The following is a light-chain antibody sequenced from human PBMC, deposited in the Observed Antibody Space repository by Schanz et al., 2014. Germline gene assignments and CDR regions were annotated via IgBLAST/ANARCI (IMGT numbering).Light chain of an antibody. V-gene: IGLV2-8*01. Sequence: QSALTQPPSASGSPGQSVTISCTGTSSDVGAYNYVSWYQQHPGKAPKLMIYEVSKRPSGVPDRFSGSKSGTSASLAISGLQSEDEAHYYCAAWDDSLNGHVVFGGGTKLTVL. J-gene: IGLJ2*01. CDR2: EVS. CDR1: SSDVGAYNY. CDR3: AAWDDSLNGHVV.